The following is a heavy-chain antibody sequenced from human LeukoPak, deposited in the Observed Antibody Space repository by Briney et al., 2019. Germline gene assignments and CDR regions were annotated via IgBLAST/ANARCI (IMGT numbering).Heavy chain of an antibody. CDR3: AQGSSNWANFGY. D-gene: IGHD4-11*01. CDR1: GDSLTSSY. Sequence: SETLSLTCSVSGDSLTSSYWSWIRQPPRKGLEWIGFIYYTGSTNYNPPLKSRVTISVDTSKNQFSLKLSSVTAADTAVYYCAQGSSNWANFGYWGQGTLVTVSS. CDR2: IYYTGST. V-gene: IGHV4-59*01. J-gene: IGHJ4*02.